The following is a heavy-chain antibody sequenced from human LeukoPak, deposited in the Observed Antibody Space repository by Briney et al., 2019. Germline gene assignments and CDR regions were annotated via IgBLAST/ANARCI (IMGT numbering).Heavy chain of an antibody. CDR2: IYTSGST. CDR1: GGSISSYY. D-gene: IGHD6-6*01. J-gene: IGHJ4*02. CDR3: ARLRRQLGGGYFDY. V-gene: IGHV4-4*09. Sequence: SETLSLTCTVSGGSISSYYWSWIRQPPGKGLEWIGYIYTSGSTNYNPSLKSRVTISVDTSKNQFSLKLSSVTAADTAVYYCARLRRQLGGGYFDYWGQGTLVTVSS.